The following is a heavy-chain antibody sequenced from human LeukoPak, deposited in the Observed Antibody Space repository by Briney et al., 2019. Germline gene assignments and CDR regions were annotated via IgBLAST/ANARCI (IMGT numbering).Heavy chain of an antibody. V-gene: IGHV1-2*02. CDR1: GYTFTGYY. Sequence: ASVKVSCKASGYTFTGYYMHWLRQAPGQGLEWMVWINPNSGGTNYAQKFQGRVTMTRDTSISTAYMELSRLRSDDRAVYYCARAGIAVAGDYYGMDVWGQGTTVTVSS. J-gene: IGHJ6*02. CDR2: INPNSGGT. D-gene: IGHD6-19*01. CDR3: ARAGIAVAGDYYGMDV.